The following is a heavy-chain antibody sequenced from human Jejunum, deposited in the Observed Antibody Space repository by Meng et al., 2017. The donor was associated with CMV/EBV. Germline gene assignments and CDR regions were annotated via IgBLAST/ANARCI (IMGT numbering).Heavy chain of an antibody. CDR1: TFSSYS. CDR3: ARDQGYYDSSGYLNWFDP. Sequence: TFSSYSMSWVRQAPGKGLEWVSSISSSSTYIYYADSVKGRFTISRDNAKNSLYLQMNSLRAEDTAVYYCARDQGYYDSSGYLNWFDPWGQGTLVTVSS. D-gene: IGHD3-22*01. V-gene: IGHV3-21*01. CDR2: ISSSSTYI. J-gene: IGHJ5*02.